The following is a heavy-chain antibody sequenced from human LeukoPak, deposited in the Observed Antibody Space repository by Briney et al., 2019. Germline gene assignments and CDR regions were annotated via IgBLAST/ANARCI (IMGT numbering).Heavy chain of an antibody. D-gene: IGHD6-19*01. J-gene: IGHJ4*02. CDR2: IRSKANSYAT. CDR1: GFTFSGSA. Sequence: PGGSLRLSCPASGFTFSGSAMHWVRQPSGKGREWVGRIRSKANSYATAYAASEKGRFTISRDDSKNTAYLQMNSLKTEDTAVYYCTIGSSGWTDWGQGTLVTVSS. V-gene: IGHV3-73*01. CDR3: TIGSSGWTD.